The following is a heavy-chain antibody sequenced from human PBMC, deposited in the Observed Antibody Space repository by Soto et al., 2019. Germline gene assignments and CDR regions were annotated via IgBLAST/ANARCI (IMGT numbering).Heavy chain of an antibody. V-gene: IGHV3-74*01. CDR2: INSDGSST. CDR1: GFTFSSYW. Sequence: GGSLRLSCAASGFTFSSYWMHWVRQAPGKGLVWVSRINSDGSSTGYADSVKGRLTISRDNAKNTLYLQMNSLRAEDTAVYYCWGYYYGSGSYFFDYWGQGTLVTVSS. J-gene: IGHJ4*02. D-gene: IGHD3-10*01. CDR3: WGYYYGSGSYFFDY.